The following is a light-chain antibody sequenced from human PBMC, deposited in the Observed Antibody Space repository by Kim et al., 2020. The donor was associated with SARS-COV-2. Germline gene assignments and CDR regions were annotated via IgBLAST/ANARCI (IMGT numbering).Light chain of an antibody. V-gene: IGLV2-14*01. CDR3: SSYSSGGTLVV. J-gene: IGLJ2*01. Sequence: GVSDRFSGSKSGNTASLTISGLQAEDEADYHCSSYSSGGTLVVFGGGTQLTVL.